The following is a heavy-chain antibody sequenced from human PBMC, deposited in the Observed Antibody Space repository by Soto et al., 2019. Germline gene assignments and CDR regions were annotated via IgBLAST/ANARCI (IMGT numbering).Heavy chain of an antibody. CDR3: ARGCGRASCPSYMEG. CDR1: GFTFSTYV. CDR2: IKQDESAK. Sequence: GGSLRLSCSASGFTFSTYVMIWVRQAPGKGLEWGATIKQDESAKHYVDSVKGRFTISRDNAKNSLFLQMSSLRAEETAVSYCARGCGRASCPSYMEGWGKGTTVTVSS. D-gene: IGHD2-2*01. V-gene: IGHV3-7*01. J-gene: IGHJ6*03.